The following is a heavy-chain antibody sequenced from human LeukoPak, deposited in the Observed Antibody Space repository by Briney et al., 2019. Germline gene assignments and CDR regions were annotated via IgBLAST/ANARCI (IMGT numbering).Heavy chain of an antibody. CDR2: IYPDDSDT. Sequence: GESLRISCKGSGYSFTSYWIAWVRQMPGKGLEWMGIIYPDDSDTRYSPSFQGQVTISADKSISTAYLQWSSLKASDTAIYYCARQEGAVAGTLIYWGQGTLVTVSS. CDR1: GYSFTSYW. V-gene: IGHV5-51*01. D-gene: IGHD6-19*01. J-gene: IGHJ4*02. CDR3: ARQEGAVAGTLIY.